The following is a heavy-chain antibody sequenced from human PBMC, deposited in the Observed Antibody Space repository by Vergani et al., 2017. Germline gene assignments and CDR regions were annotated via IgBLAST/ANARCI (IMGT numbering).Heavy chain of an antibody. V-gene: IGHV3-30*03. Sequence: QVQLVESGGILVKPGGSLRLSCAASGFTFSSYGMHWVRQAPGKGLEWVAVISYDGSNKYYADSVKGRFTISRDNSNNTLYLQMNSLRAEDTAVYYCAREGLDGVYAFDIWGQGTMVTVSS. CDR3: AREGLDGVYAFDI. D-gene: IGHD3-10*01. CDR2: ISYDGSNK. J-gene: IGHJ3*02. CDR1: GFTFSSYG.